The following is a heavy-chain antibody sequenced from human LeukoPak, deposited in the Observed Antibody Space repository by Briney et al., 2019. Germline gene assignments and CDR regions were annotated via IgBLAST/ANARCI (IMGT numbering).Heavy chain of an antibody. D-gene: IGHD6-6*01. CDR2: INPNSGGT. J-gene: IGHJ4*02. Sequence: ASVKVSCKASGYTFTSYGISWVRQAPGQGLEWMGWINPNSGGTNYAQKFQGRVTMTRDTSISTAYMELSRLRSDDTAVYYCARGYRIAARSTFDYWGQGTLVTVSS. CDR1: GYTFTSYG. V-gene: IGHV1-2*02. CDR3: ARGYRIAARSTFDY.